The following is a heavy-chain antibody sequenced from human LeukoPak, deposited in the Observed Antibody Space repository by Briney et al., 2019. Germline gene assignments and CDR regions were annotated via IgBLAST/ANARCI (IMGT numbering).Heavy chain of an antibody. J-gene: IGHJ3*01. CDR2: INKDGSEE. D-gene: IGHD1-14*01. Sequence: PGGSLRLSCAASGFTLSSYSMSWVRRAPGRGLEWVANINKDGSEETYLDSVKGRFTVSRDNAKNSLFLQMNSLRGDDTAVYYCARSNPNRNALDLWGQGTMVTISS. CDR3: ARSNPNRNALDL. V-gene: IGHV3-7*01. CDR1: GFTLSSYS.